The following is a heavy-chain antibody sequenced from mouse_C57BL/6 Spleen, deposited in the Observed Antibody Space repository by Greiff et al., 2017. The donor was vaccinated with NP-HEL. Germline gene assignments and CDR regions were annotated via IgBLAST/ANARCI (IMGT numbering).Heavy chain of an antibody. CDR1: GYTFTDYY. CDR3: ARSFYYAMDY. V-gene: IGHV1-76*01. J-gene: IGHJ4*01. Sequence: VKLQESGAELVRPGASVKLSCKASGYTFTDYYINWVKQRPGQGLEWIARIYPGSGNTYYNEKFKGKATLTAEKSSSTAYMQLSSLTSEDSAVYFCARSFYYAMDYWGQGTSVTVSS. CDR2: IYPGSGNT.